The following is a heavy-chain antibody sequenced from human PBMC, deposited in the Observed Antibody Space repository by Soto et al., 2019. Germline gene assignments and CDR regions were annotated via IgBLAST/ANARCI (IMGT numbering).Heavy chain of an antibody. Sequence: ASVKVSCKASGYTFTSYGISWVRQAPGQGLEWMGWISAYNGNTNYAQKLQGRVTMTTDTSTSTAYMELRSLRSDDTAVYYCARDSYRDSCSGYPQYYYYGMDVWGQGTTVTVSS. D-gene: IGHD3-3*01. CDR1: GYTFTSYG. V-gene: IGHV1-18*01. CDR3: ARDSYRDSCSGYPQYYYYGMDV. J-gene: IGHJ6*02. CDR2: ISAYNGNT.